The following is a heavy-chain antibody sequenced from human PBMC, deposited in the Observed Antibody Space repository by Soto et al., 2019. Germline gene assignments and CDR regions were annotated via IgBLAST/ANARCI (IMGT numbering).Heavy chain of an antibody. Sequence: GASVKVSCKASGGTFSSYAISWVRQAPGQGLEWMGGIIPIFGTANYAQKFQGRVTITADESTSTAYMELSSLRSEDTAVYYCMTDKYCTNGVCYFARDYWGQGTLVTVSS. J-gene: IGHJ4*02. CDR3: MTDKYCTNGVCYFARDY. CDR1: GGTFSSYA. V-gene: IGHV1-69*13. CDR2: IIPIFGTA. D-gene: IGHD2-8*01.